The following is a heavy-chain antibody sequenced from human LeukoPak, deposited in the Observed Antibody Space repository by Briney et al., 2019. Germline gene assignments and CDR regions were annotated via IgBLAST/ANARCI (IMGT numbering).Heavy chain of an antibody. Sequence: SETLSLSCTVSGDSISSRGYSWGWIRQPPGKGLEWIGSTSYGGTTYYNSSLKSRVTISVDTSKNQFSLKLSSVTAADTAVYYCARAPRFLEFKSYGMDVWGQGTTVTVSS. CDR3: ARAPRFLEFKSYGMDV. CDR2: TSYGGTT. V-gene: IGHV4-39*07. CDR1: GDSISSRGYS. J-gene: IGHJ6*02. D-gene: IGHD3-3*01.